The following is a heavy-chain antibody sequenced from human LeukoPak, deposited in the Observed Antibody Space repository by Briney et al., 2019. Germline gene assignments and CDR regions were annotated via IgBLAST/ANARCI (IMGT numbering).Heavy chain of an antibody. J-gene: IGHJ5*02. V-gene: IGHV4-59*01. CDR3: AREGGDGYYDRAFDP. Sequence: PSETLSLTCTVSGGSISSYYWSWIRQPPGKGLEWIGYIYYSGSTNYNPSLKSRVTISVDTSKNQFSLKLSSVTVAGTAVYYCAREGGDGYYDRAFDPWGQGTLVAVSS. CDR2: IYYSGST. D-gene: IGHD3-22*01. CDR1: GGSISSYY.